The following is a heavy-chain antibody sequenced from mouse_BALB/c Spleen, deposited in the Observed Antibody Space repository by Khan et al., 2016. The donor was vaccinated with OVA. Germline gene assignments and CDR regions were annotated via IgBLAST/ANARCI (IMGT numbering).Heavy chain of an antibody. Sequence: DLVKPGASVKLSCKASGYTFTSYWINWIKQRPGQGLEWIGRIAPGSGSTYYNEIFKGKATLTVDTSSSTAYIQLSSLSSEDSAVYFCVRENYYGRTCYAMDYWGQGASVTVSS. J-gene: IGHJ4*01. V-gene: IGHV1S41*01. CDR3: VRENYYGRTCYAMDY. CDR1: GYTFTSYW. CDR2: IAPGSGST. D-gene: IGHD1-1*01.